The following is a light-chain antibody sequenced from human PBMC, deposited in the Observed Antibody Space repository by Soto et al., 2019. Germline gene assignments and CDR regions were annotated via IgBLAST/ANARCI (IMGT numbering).Light chain of an antibody. Sequence: QSVLTQPPSVSVAPGQRVSISCSGSGSNIENNFVSWYQQFPDSAPKLLIYDNNRRPSGIPDRFSGSKSGTSATLAITGLQTGDEADYYCESWDGGLHAVLFGGGTKLTV. CDR1: GSNIENNF. CDR3: ESWDGGLHAVL. V-gene: IGLV1-51*01. CDR2: DNN. J-gene: IGLJ2*01.